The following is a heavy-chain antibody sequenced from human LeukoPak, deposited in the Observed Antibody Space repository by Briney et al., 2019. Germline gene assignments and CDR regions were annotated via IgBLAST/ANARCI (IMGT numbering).Heavy chain of an antibody. CDR2: IDHSGGT. J-gene: IGHJ3*02. V-gene: IGHV4-34*01. D-gene: IGHD3-3*01. CDR3: ARGLEYDFWSGDYSDAFDI. Sequence: SETLSLTCAVYGGSFSNYYWGWIRQPPGKGLEWIGEIDHSGGTNYNPSLKSRVTISIDTSKNQFSLKLNSVTAADTAVYYCARGLEYDFWSGDYSDAFDIWDQGTMVTVSS. CDR1: GGSFSNYY.